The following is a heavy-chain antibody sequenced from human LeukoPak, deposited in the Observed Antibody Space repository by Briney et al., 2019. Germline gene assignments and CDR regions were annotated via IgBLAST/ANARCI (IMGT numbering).Heavy chain of an antibody. Sequence: ASVKVSCKASGYTFTGYYMHWVRQAPGQGLEWMGWINPNSGGTNYAQKFQGRVTMTRDTSISTAYMELSRLRSDDTAVYYCARDMDRSGYYYVWDYWGQGTLVTVSS. CDR1: GYTFTGYY. J-gene: IGHJ4*02. CDR3: ARDMDRSGYYYVWDY. V-gene: IGHV1-2*02. CDR2: INPNSGGT. D-gene: IGHD3-22*01.